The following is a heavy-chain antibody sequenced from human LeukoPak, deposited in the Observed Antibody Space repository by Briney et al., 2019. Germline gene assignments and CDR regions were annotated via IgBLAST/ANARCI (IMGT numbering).Heavy chain of an antibody. Sequence: SETLSLTCTVSGGSISTYYWSWIRQPPGKGLECIGYMYYSGSTNYSPSLKSRVTISVDTSKNQFSLKLSSVTAADTAVYYCARGRGGGFSGYALDYWGQGTLVTVSS. CDR2: MYYSGST. V-gene: IGHV4-59*12. D-gene: IGHD5-12*01. J-gene: IGHJ4*02. CDR1: GGSISTYY. CDR3: ARGRGGGFSGYALDY.